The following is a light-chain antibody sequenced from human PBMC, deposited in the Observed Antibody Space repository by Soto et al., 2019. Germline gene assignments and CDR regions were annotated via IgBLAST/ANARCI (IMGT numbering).Light chain of an antibody. V-gene: IGLV2-11*01. Sequence: QSALTQPRSVSGSPGQSVTISCTGTSSDVGGYNYVSWYQQHPGKAPKLMIYDVSKRPSGVPDRFSGSKSGNTASLTISGLQAEDEADYYCCSYAGSDTLGVVFGGGTKVTV. CDR3: CSYAGSDTLGVV. CDR1: SSDVGGYNY. J-gene: IGLJ2*01. CDR2: DVS.